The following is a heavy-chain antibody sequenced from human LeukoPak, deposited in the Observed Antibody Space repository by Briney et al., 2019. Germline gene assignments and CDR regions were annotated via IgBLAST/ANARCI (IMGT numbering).Heavy chain of an antibody. CDR3: ARRGYYDSSGYFDYFDY. CDR2: IYPGDPNT. D-gene: IGHD3-22*01. Sequence: GESLKISCKGSGYSFTSYWIGWVRQMPGKGLEWMGIIYPGDPNTRYSPSFQGQVTISADKSISTAYLQWSSLKASDTAMYYCARRGYYDSSGYFDYFDYWGQGTLVTVSS. J-gene: IGHJ4*02. V-gene: IGHV5-51*01. CDR1: GYSFTSYW.